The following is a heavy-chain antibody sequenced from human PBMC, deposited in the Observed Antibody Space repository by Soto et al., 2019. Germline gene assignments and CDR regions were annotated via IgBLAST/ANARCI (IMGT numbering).Heavy chain of an antibody. CDR1: GFTFSNYA. CDR3: ARDGATQMWRPWYFDL. D-gene: IGHD2-21*01. J-gene: IGHJ2*01. Sequence: QVQLVESGGGVVQPGRSLTLSCAVSGFTFSNYAMHWVRQAPGKGLEWVAIVSHDGNNQYYADSAKGRFTISRDNSENTLYLQMNSLRTEDTAVFYCARDGATQMWRPWYFDLWGRGTLVTVSS. CDR2: VSHDGNNQ. V-gene: IGHV3-30-3*01.